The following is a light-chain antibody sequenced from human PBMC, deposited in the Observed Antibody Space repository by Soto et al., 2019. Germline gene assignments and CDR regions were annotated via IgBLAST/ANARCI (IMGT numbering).Light chain of an antibody. V-gene: IGLV2-8*01. Sequence: QSALTQPPSASGSPGQSATISCTGTSSDVGGYHYVSWYQQHPGKAPKLMIYEVSKRPSGVPDRISGSKSGNTASLTVSGLQAEDEADYYCSSYAGSNYVVFGGGTKLTVL. CDR1: SSDVGGYHY. J-gene: IGLJ2*01. CDR2: EVS. CDR3: SSYAGSNYVV.